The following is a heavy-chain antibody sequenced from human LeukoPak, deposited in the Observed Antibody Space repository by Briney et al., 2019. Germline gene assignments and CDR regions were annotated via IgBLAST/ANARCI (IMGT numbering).Heavy chain of an antibody. CDR2: INPNSGGT. CDR3: ARDRGHSGSHGDHNWFDP. V-gene: IGHV1-2*02. D-gene: IGHD1-26*01. CDR1: GYTFTGYY. J-gene: IGHJ5*02. Sequence: ASVKVSCKASGYTFTGYYMHWVRQAPGQGLEWMGWINPNSGGTNYAQKFQGRVTMTRDTSISTAYMELSRLRSDDTAVYYCARDRGHSGSHGDHNWFDPWGQGTLVTVSS.